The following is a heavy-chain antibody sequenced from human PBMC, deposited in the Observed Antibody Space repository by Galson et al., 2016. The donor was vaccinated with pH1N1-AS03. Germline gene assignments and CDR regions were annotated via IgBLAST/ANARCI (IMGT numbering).Heavy chain of an antibody. Sequence: KTLSLTCNVSGGSINNYYWSWIRQPPGKSLEWIGYIYHTGSTKYNPSLASRVTMSIDSSKIQFSLKVKSVTAADTAIYYCARRTSTWRTYDSWGQGTLITVSS. CDR1: GGSINNYY. J-gene: IGHJ4*02. V-gene: IGHV4-59*08. D-gene: IGHD6-13*01. CDR2: IYHTGST. CDR3: ARRTSTWRTYDS.